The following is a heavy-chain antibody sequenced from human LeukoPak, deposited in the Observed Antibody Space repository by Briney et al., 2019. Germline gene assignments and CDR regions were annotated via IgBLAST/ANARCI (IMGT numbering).Heavy chain of an antibody. Sequence: SETLSLTCTVSGGSISSYYWSWIRQPAGKGLEWIGRIYTSGSTNYNPSLKSRVTISVDTSKNQFSLKLSSVTAADTAVYYCARDRGGMATITGGFDYWGQGTLVTVSS. D-gene: IGHD5-24*01. CDR3: ARDRGGMATITGGFDY. CDR2: IYTSGST. V-gene: IGHV4-4*07. CDR1: GGSISSYY. J-gene: IGHJ4*02.